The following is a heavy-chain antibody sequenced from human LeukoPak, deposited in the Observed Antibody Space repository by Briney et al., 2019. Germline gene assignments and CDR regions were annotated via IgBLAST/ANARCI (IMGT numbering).Heavy chain of an antibody. CDR1: GLTFSDYY. CDR2: ISSSSSYT. CDR3: ARERVRYSYGTGFDY. D-gene: IGHD5-18*01. J-gene: IGHJ4*02. Sequence: PGGSLRLSCAASGLTFSDYYMSWIRQAPGKGLEWVSYISSSSSYTNYADSVKGRFTISRDNAKNSLYLQMNSLRAEDTAVYYCARERVRYSYGTGFDYWGQGTLVTVSS. V-gene: IGHV3-11*06.